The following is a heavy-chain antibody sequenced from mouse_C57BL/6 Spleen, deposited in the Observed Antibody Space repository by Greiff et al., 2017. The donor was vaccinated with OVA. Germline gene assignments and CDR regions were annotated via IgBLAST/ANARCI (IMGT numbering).Heavy chain of an antibody. J-gene: IGHJ1*03. D-gene: IGHD2-1*01. Sequence: EVHLVESGGGLVQPGGSLKLSCAASGFTFSDYGMAWVRQAPRKGPEWVAFISNLAYSIYYADTVTGRFTISRENAKNTLYLETSSLRSEDTAMYYCARQDYGNSHWYFDVWGTGTTVTVSS. V-gene: IGHV5-15*01. CDR2: ISNLAYSI. CDR3: ARQDYGNSHWYFDV. CDR1: GFTFSDYG.